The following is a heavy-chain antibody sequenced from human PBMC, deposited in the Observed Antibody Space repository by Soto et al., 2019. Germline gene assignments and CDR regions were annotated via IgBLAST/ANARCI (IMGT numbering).Heavy chain of an antibody. Sequence: PSETLSLTCTVSGASISSNTYYWAWIRRPPGKGLECIGSIYYNGNTYYNPSLKSRLTISVDTSKNQFSLKLSSVTAADTAVYYCARHNGPLYVGYYYDMDVWGQGTTVTVSS. CDR2: IYYNGNT. J-gene: IGHJ6*02. V-gene: IGHV4-39*01. D-gene: IGHD3-16*01. CDR1: GASISSNTYY. CDR3: ARHNGPLYVGYYYDMDV.